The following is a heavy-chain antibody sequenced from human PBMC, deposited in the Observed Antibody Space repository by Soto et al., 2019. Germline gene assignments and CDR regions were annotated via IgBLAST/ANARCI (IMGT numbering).Heavy chain of an antibody. J-gene: IGHJ6*04. D-gene: IGHD3-3*01. CDR2: INHSGST. V-gene: IGHV4-34*01. Sequence: QVQLQQWGAGLLKPSETLSLTCAVYGGSFSGYYWSWIRQPPGKGLEWIGEINHSGSTNYNPSLKSRVTISVDTSKNQFSLKLSSVTAADTAVYYCARAGLFGAQDKRHGLDVWGKGTTVTVSS. CDR3: ARAGLFGAQDKRHGLDV. CDR1: GGSFSGYY.